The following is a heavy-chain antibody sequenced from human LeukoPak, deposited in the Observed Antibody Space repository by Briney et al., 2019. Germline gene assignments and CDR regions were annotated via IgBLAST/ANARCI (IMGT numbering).Heavy chain of an antibody. V-gene: IGHV4-59*08. J-gene: IGHJ4*02. Sequence: SETLSLTCTVSGGSISSYYWSWIRQPPGKGLEWIGYIYYSGSTNYNPSLKSRVTISVDTSKNQFSLKLSSVTAADTAVYYCARGYSSSWYVGGVDYWGQGTLVTVSS. CDR1: GGSISSYY. CDR3: ARGYSSSWYVGGVDY. CDR2: IYYSGST. D-gene: IGHD6-13*01.